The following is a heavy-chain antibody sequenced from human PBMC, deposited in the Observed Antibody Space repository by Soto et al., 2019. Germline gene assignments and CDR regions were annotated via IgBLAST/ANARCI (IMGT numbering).Heavy chain of an antibody. CDR1: GGSVTSGGYS. Sequence: TLSLTCSASGGSVTSGGYSWSWIWQPPGKGLEWIGFISPSGSPAYNPSLKSRVTISVDRSNNQISLELSSVTAADTAVYYCARGVLAWGPGTLVTVSS. D-gene: IGHD2-8*01. J-gene: IGHJ5*02. CDR3: ARGVLA. CDR2: ISPSGSP. V-gene: IGHV4-30-2*01.